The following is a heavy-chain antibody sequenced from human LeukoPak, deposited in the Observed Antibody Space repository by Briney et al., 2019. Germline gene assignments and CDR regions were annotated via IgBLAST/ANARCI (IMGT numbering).Heavy chain of an antibody. V-gene: IGHV1-2*02. CDR2: INPNSGGT. CDR1: GYTFTGYY. CDR3: ARAPDYGDYVDY. Sequence: GASVKVSCKASGYTFTGYYMHWVRQAPGRGLEWMGWINPNSGGTNYAQKFQGRVTMTRDTSISTAYMELSRLRSDDTAVYYCARAPDYGDYVDYWGQGTLVTVSS. D-gene: IGHD4-17*01. J-gene: IGHJ4*02.